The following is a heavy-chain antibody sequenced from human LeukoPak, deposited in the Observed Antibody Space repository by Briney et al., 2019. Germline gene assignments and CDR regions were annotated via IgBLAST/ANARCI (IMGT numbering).Heavy chain of an antibody. CDR2: MNPTSSNT. J-gene: IGHJ4*02. CDR1: GYTFTSYD. Sequence: ASVKVSCKASGYTFTSYDINWVRQATGQGLEWMGWMNPTSSNTGYAQKFQGRVTMTRNTSISTAYMEVSSLRSEDTAVYYCGRGRGNGRPENYFDYWGQGTLVTVSS. D-gene: IGHD2-8*01. CDR3: GRGRGNGRPENYFDY. V-gene: IGHV1-8*01.